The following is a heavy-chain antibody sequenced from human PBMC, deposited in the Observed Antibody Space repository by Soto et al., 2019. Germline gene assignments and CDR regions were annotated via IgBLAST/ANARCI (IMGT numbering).Heavy chain of an antibody. CDR2: ISAYNGNT. CDR1: GYTFTSYG. CDR3: ARDHPPYGYGMDV. J-gene: IGHJ6*02. Sequence: AASVKVSCKASGYTFTSYGISWVRQAPGQGLEWMGWISAYNGNTNYAQKLQGRVTMTTDTSTSTAYMELRSLRSDDTAVDYCARDHPPYGYGMDVWGQGTTVTVSS. V-gene: IGHV1-18*01. D-gene: IGHD4-17*01.